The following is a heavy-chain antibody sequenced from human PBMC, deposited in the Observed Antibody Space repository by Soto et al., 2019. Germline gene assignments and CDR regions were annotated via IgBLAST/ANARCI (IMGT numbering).Heavy chain of an antibody. CDR3: ARGLDIVVVPAAMRFDP. V-gene: IGHV1-2*04. D-gene: IGHD2-2*01. Sequence: QVQLVQSGAEVKKPGASVKVSCKASGYTFTGYYMHWVRQAPGQGLEWMGWINPNSGGTNYAQKFQGWVTMTRDTSISTAYMELSRLRSDDTAVYYCARGLDIVVVPAAMRFDPWGQGTLVTVSS. CDR2: INPNSGGT. CDR1: GYTFTGYY. J-gene: IGHJ5*02.